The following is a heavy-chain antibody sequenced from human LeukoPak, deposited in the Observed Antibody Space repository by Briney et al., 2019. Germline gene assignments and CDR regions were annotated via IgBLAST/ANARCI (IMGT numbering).Heavy chain of an antibody. J-gene: IGHJ4*02. Sequence: GGSLRLSCAASGFTFSSFWMNWLRQAPGKGPEWVANINQGGSVKAYVDSVKGRFTISRDNAKNSLSLQMNSLGAEDTAVYYCARGTIEAAGVDYWGQGTLVTVSS. CDR3: ARGTIEAAGVDY. D-gene: IGHD6-13*01. CDR2: INQGGSVK. V-gene: IGHV3-7*01. CDR1: GFTFSSFW.